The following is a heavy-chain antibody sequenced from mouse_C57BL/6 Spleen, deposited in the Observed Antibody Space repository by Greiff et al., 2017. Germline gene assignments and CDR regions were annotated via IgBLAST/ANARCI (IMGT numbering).Heavy chain of an antibody. CDR1: GYAFSSSW. J-gene: IGHJ4*01. CDR3: ARYITTVVATADYYAMDY. CDR2: IYPGDGDT. D-gene: IGHD1-1*01. Sequence: VMLVESGPELVKPGASVKISCKASGYAFSSSWMNWVKQRPGKGLEWIGRIYPGDGDTNYNGKFKGKATLTADKSSSTAYMQLSSLTSEDSAVYFCARYITTVVATADYYAMDYWGQGTSVTVSS. V-gene: IGHV1-82*01.